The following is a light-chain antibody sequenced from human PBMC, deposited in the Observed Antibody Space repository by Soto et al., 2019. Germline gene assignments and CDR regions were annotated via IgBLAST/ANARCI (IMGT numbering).Light chain of an antibody. J-gene: IGLJ1*01. CDR3: CSYTRSGSFV. Sequence: QSALAQPSSVSGSPGQPITISCTGTSSDVGIYNLVSWYQHFPGKAPKLMIYEVNKRPSGVSNRFSGSRSGSTASLTISGLQADDEADYYCCSYTRSGSFVFGTGTKVTVL. CDR2: EVN. V-gene: IGLV2-23*02. CDR1: SSDVGIYNL.